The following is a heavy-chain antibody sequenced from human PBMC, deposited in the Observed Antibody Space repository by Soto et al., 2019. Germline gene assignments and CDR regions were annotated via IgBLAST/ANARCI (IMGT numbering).Heavy chain of an antibody. CDR1: NFSVLTSIYY. CDR3: ARNWNLALVPAASFDS. Sequence: PSETLSLTCTVSNFSVLTSIYYWAWIRQPPGKGLEWVGTVYYTGTTYYNPSLQSRVTISIDTSKNQFSLNLNSVTAADTAVYYCARNWNLALVPAASFDSRGPGTLVTVSS. CDR2: VYYTGTT. J-gene: IGHJ4*02. D-gene: IGHD2-2*01. V-gene: IGHV4-39*01.